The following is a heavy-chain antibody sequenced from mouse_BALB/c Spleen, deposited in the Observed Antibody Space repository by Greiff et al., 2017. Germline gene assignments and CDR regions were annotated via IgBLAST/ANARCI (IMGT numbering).Heavy chain of an antibody. CDR2: IRNKANGYTT. CDR1: GFTFTDYY. V-gene: IGHV7-3*02. CDR3: ARDRGYVDY. D-gene: IGHD2-14*01. Sequence: EVKLVESGGGLVQPGGSLRLSCATSGFTFTDYYMSWVRQPPGKALEWLGFIRNKANGYTTEYSASVKGRFTISRDNSQSILYLQMNTLRAEDSATYYCARDRGYVDYWSQGTTLTVSS. J-gene: IGHJ2*01.